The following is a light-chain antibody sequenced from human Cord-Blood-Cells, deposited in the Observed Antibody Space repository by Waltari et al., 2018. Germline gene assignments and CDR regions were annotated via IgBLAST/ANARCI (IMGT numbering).Light chain of an antibody. CDR2: RNN. V-gene: IGLV1-47*01. CDR3: AAWDDSLSGYV. CDR1: SSNIGSNY. J-gene: IGLJ1*01. Sequence: QSVLHQPHSAAGTPGWRVTIPCSGSSSNIGSNYVYWYQQLPGTAPKLLICRNNQRPSGVPDRFSGSKSGTSASLAISGLRSEDEADYYCAAWDDSLSGYVFGTGTKVTVL.